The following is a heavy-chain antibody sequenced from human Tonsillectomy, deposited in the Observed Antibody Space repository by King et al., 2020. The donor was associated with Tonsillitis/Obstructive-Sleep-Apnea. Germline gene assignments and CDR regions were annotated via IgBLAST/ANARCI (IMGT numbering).Heavy chain of an antibody. CDR2: ICSNSSSK. CDR1: GFNFKSYW. Sequence: VQLVESGGGLVQPGGSLRLSCAASGFNFKSYWMNWGLQSPGKGLEWGSCICSNSSSKFSADSGQGRFTISRDNAKNSLYLQMNSLSDEDTALYYCARAGVDDFWSGYYNYFDYWGQGTLVTVSS. D-gene: IGHD3-3*01. J-gene: IGHJ4*02. V-gene: IGHV3-48*02. CDR3: ARAGVDDFWSGYYNYFDY.